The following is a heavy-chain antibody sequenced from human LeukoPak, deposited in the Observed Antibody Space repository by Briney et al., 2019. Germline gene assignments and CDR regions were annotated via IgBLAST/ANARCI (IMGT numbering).Heavy chain of an antibody. CDR3: ARVGSVYAFDL. J-gene: IGHJ3*01. D-gene: IGHD3-16*01. V-gene: IGHV4-31*03. Sequence: PSETLSLTCTVSGGSISSGGYYWSWIRQHPGKGLEWIGYIYYSGSTYYNPSLKSRVTISVDTSKNQFSLKLSSVTAADTAVYYCARVGSVYAFDLWGQGTMVTVSS. CDR2: IYYSGST. CDR1: GGSISSGGYY.